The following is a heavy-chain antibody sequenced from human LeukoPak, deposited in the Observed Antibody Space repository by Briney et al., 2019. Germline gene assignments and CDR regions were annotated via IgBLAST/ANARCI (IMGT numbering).Heavy chain of an antibody. D-gene: IGHD6-13*01. CDR3: AKDGSSGIAATADAFDI. J-gene: IGHJ3*02. V-gene: IGHV3-23*01. Sequence: GGSLRLSCAASGFTFGNYAMSWVRQGPGKGLEWVSAISGGGATSYYADSVEGRFTISRDNSKNTLYLQMNSLRAEDTAIYYCAKDGSSGIAATADAFDIWGQGTMVTVFS. CDR2: ISGGGATS. CDR1: GFTFGNYA.